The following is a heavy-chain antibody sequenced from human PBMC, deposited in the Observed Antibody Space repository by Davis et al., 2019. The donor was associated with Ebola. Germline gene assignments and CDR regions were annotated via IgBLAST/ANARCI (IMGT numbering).Heavy chain of an antibody. CDR3: ARALSSTYDYYMDV. J-gene: IGHJ6*03. CDR2: INPKSGVT. Sequence: AASVKVSCKASGYTFIDYYIHRVRQAPGQGLEWMGWINPKSGVTKYAQQFQDWVTMTRDTSITTAYVELSGLTSDDTAIYYCARALSSTYDYYMDVWGKGSAVTVSS. CDR1: GYTFIDYY. V-gene: IGHV1-2*04. D-gene: IGHD2-2*01.